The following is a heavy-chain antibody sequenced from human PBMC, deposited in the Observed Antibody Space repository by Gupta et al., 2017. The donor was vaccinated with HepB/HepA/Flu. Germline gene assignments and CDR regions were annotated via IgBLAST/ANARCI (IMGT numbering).Heavy chain of an antibody. Sequence: EVQLLESGGGLVQPGGSLRPSCEASGFTFRSYALSWVCQAPGKGLEWVSGISGSGATTYYADSVKGRFTIFRDNSNNTLYLQMNSPRGEDTAVYYCAKDITSSSACYAFDHWGQGTLVTVSS. J-gene: IGHJ4*01. CDR2: ISGSGATT. CDR3: AKDITSSSACYAFDH. V-gene: IGHV3-23*01. D-gene: IGHD2-2*01. CDR1: GFTFRSYA.